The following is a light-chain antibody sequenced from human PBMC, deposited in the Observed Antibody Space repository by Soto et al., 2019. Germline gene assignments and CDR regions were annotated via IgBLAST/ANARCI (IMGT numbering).Light chain of an antibody. V-gene: IGKV3-11*01. CDR2: DAS. CDR3: QQHSNAPLT. CDR1: QGVSSY. Sequence: DIVLTQSPATLSLSPGDRATLSCRASQGVSSYLAWYQQKPGQAPRLLIYDASTRATGIPARFSGSGSGTDFTLTISSLEPEDFAIYYCQQHSNAPLTFGGGTKVEIK. J-gene: IGKJ4*01.